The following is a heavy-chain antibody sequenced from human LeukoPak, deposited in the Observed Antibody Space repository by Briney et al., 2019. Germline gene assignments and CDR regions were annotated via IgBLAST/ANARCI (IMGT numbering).Heavy chain of an antibody. D-gene: IGHD6-13*01. CDR2: IGSSGSII. J-gene: IGHJ4*02. Sequence: PGGSLRLSCAASGFTFSDYYMTWIRQAPGKGLEWVSYIGSSGSIIHYADSVKGRFTISRDNAKNSLYLQMNSLRAEDTAVYYCATRGQQLVRYWGQGTLVTVSS. CDR3: ATRGQQLVRY. CDR1: GFTFSDYY. V-gene: IGHV3-11*01.